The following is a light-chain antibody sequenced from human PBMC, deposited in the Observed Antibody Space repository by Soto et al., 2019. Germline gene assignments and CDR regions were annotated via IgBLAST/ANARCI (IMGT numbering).Light chain of an antibody. J-gene: IGKJ1*01. Sequence: EIVLTQSPGTLSLSPGERATLSCRASQSVGTKLAWYRQTPGQAPRLLIYGASTRATDTPARFSGSGAGTDFTLTISRVEPADFAFYYCQQYGSSLAAFDQGTQVE. CDR2: GAS. CDR1: QSVGTK. V-gene: IGKV3-20*01. CDR3: QQYGSSLAA.